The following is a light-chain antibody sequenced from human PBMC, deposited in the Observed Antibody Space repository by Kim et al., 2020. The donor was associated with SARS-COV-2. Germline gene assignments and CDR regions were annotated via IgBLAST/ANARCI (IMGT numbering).Light chain of an antibody. CDR1: QGIFSF. Sequence: DIQLTQSPSFLSASVGDRVTITCRASQGIFSFLAWYQQKPGKAPNLLIYSASTLQSGVPSRFSGSGSGKEFTLTISSLQPEDFATYYCQQLNSYPRTFGQGTKVDIK. V-gene: IGKV1-9*01. J-gene: IGKJ1*01. CDR2: SAS. CDR3: QQLNSYPRT.